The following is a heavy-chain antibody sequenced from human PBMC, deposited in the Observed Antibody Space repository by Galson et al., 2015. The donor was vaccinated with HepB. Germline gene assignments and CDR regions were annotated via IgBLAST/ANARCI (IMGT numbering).Heavy chain of an antibody. CDR1: GFTFSSYA. CDR3: ARGSYYYGSGSYSVWGRPEYYYYGMDV. V-gene: IGHV3-30*14. Sequence: SLRLSCAASGFTFSSYAMHWVRQAPGKGLEWVAVISYDGSNKYYADSVKGRFTISRDNSKSTLYLQMNSLRAEDTAVYYCARGSYYYGSGSYSVWGRPEYYYYGMDVWGQGTTVTVSS. CDR2: ISYDGSNK. D-gene: IGHD3-10*01. J-gene: IGHJ6*02.